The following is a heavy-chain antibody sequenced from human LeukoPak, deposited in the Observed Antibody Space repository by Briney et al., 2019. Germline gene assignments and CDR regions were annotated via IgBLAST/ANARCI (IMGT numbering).Heavy chain of an antibody. J-gene: IGHJ6*02. CDR3: ARGGLLWTTYYYYYGMDV. CDR1: GYTFTSYD. Sequence: ASVKVSCKASGYTFTSYDINGLRQATGQGLEGMGWMNHNSGNTGYAQKFQGRVTMTRNTSISTAYMELSSLRSEDTAVYYCARGGLLWTTYYYYYGMDVWGQGTTVTVSS. V-gene: IGHV1-8*01. CDR2: MNHNSGNT. D-gene: IGHD3-10*01.